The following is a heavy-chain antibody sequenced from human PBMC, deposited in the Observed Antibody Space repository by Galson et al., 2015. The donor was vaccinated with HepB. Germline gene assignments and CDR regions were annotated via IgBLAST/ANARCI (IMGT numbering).Heavy chain of an antibody. CDR1: GYSFTSYW. CDR2: IYPGDSDT. Sequence: QSGAEVKKPGESLKISCEGSGYSFTSYWIGWVRQMPEKGLEWMGIIYPGDSDTRYSPSFQGQVTISADKSISTAYLQWSSLKASDTAMYYCASAETYYYDSSGYYKRAYYVDYWGQGTLVTVSS. D-gene: IGHD3-22*01. V-gene: IGHV5-51*01. J-gene: IGHJ4*02. CDR3: ASAETYYYDSSGYYKRAYYVDY.